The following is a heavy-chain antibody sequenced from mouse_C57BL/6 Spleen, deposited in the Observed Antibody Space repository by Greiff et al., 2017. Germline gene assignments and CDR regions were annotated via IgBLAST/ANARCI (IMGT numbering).Heavy chain of an antibody. CDR1: GYTFTSYY. CDR2: IYPGSGNT. CDR3: ERRNYDYFDY. V-gene: IGHV1-66*01. D-gene: IGHD2-4*01. J-gene: IGHJ2*01. Sequence: QVQLQQSGPELVKPGASVKISCKASGYTFTSYYIHWVKQRPGQGIEWIGWIYPGSGNTKYNEKFKGKATLTADTSYSTSYMQLSSLTSEDSAVXYCERRNYDYFDYWGQGTTLTVSS.